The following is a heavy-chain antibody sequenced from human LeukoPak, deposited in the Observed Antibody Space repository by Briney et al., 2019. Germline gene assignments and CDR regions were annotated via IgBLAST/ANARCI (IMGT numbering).Heavy chain of an antibody. CDR3: AKRTIVVVPAATHNWFDP. D-gene: IGHD2-2*01. CDR1: GFTFSSYA. Sequence: PGGSLRLSCAASGFTFSSYAMSWVRQAPGKGLEWVSAISGSGGSTYYADSVKGRFTISRDNSKNTLYLQMNSLRAEDTAVYYCAKRTIVVVPAATHNWFDPWGQGTLVTVSS. CDR2: ISGSGGST. J-gene: IGHJ5*02. V-gene: IGHV3-23*01.